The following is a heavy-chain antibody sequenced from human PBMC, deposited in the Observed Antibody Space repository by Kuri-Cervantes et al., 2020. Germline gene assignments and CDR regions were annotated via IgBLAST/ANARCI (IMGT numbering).Heavy chain of an antibody. CDR3: ARTRLAVAGTFDY. V-gene: IGHV3-15*01. CDR1: GIIFDNTW. CDR2: IQSKTDGGTT. J-gene: IGHJ4*02. D-gene: IGHD6-19*01. Sequence: GESLKISCSAAGIIFDNTWMSWVRQAPGKGLEWVGRIQSKTDGGTTDYAAPVKGRFTISRDNAKNSLYLQMNSLRAEDTAVYYCARTRLAVAGTFDYWGQGTLVTVSS.